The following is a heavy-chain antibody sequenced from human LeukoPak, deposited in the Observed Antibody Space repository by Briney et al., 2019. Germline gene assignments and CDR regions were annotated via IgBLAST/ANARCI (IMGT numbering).Heavy chain of an antibody. D-gene: IGHD5-24*01. J-gene: IGHJ4*02. CDR3: TRHGYNYTWDY. CDR1: GFTFSGSA. Sequence: GGSLRLSCAASGFTFSGSAMHWLRQASGQGLEWVGRMRSKANSYATAYAASVKGRFTISRDDSKNTAYLQMNSLKTEDTAVYYCTRHGYNYTWDYWGQGTLVTVSS. CDR2: MRSKANSYAT. V-gene: IGHV3-73*01.